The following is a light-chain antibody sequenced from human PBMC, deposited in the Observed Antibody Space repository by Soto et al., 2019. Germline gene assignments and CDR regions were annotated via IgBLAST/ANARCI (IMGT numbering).Light chain of an antibody. CDR3: QQYNNWPPWT. CDR1: QSVSSD. J-gene: IGKJ1*01. Sequence: EIVITQSPATLSFSACYRATVSCRASQSVSSDLAWYQQKPGQAPRLLIYGASTRATGIPARFSGSGSGTEFTLTISSLQSEDFAVYYCQQYNNWPPWTFGQGTKVDIK. V-gene: IGKV3-15*01. CDR2: GAS.